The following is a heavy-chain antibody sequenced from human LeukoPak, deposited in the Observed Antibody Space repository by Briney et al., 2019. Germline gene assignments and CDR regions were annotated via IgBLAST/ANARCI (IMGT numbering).Heavy chain of an antibody. V-gene: IGHV4-34*01. Sequence: SETLSLTCAVYGGSFSGYYWSWIRQPPGKGLEWIGEINHSGSTNYNPSLKSRVSISVDTSKNQFSLKLSSVTAADTAVYYCATSTLGYYYYGMDVWGQGTTVTVSS. CDR2: INHSGST. CDR1: GGSFSGYY. J-gene: IGHJ6*02. CDR3: ATSTLGYYYYGMDV. D-gene: IGHD4-23*01.